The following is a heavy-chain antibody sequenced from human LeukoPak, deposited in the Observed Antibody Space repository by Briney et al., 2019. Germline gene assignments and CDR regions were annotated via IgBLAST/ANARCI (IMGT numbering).Heavy chain of an antibody. D-gene: IGHD6-13*01. J-gene: IGHJ4*02. CDR3: ARVRAAAAVDY. CDR2: INPSSGGT. V-gene: IGHV1-2*02. CDR1: GYTFTGYY. Sequence: ASVKVSCKASGYTFTGYYMHWVRQAPGQGLEWMGWINPSSGGTNYAQKFQGRVTMTRDTSISTAYMELSRLRSDGTAVYYCARVRAAAAVDYWGQGTLVTVSS.